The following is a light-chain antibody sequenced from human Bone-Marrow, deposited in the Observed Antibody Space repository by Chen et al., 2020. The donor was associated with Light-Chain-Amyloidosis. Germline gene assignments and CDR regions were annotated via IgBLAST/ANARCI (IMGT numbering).Light chain of an antibody. V-gene: IGLV3-21*02. J-gene: IGLJ2*01. CDR2: DDR. CDR1: NIGNKG. CDR3: QVWDSRSEHVV. Sequence: SYVLTQPPSVSVAPGQTARITCGGNNIGNKGVHWYQQRPGQAPVVGVSDDRDRPSGIPERLSGSNAGNTATMTIDRVEAGDEADYYCQVWDSRSEHVVFGGGTKLTVL.